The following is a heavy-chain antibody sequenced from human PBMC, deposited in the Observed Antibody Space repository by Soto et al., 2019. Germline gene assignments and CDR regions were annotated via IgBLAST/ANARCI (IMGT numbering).Heavy chain of an antibody. V-gene: IGHV4-34*01. Sequence: QVQLQQWGAGLLKPSETLSLTCAVYGGSFSGYYWSWIRQPPGKGLEWIGEINHSGSTNYNPSRKRRVTISVDTSKNQFSLKLSSVTAEDTAVYYCARALYCSGGSCYGGEFDYWGQGTLVTVSS. D-gene: IGHD2-15*01. CDR2: INHSGST. CDR1: GGSFSGYY. J-gene: IGHJ4*02. CDR3: ARALYCSGGSCYGGEFDY.